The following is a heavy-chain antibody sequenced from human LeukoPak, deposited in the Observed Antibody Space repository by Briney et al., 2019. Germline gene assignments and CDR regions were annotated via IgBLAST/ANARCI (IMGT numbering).Heavy chain of an antibody. CDR3: ARGANRVFDY. D-gene: IGHD1-14*01. V-gene: IGHV6-1*01. CDR1: GDSVSSSTDA. CDR2: TYYRSKWYN. Sequence: SQTLSLTCAISGDSVSSSTDAWNWIRQSPSIGLEWLGRTYYRSKWYNDYAVSVESRITINPDTSKNQFSLQLNSVTPEDTAVYYCARGANRVFDYWGQGTLVTVSS. J-gene: IGHJ4*02.